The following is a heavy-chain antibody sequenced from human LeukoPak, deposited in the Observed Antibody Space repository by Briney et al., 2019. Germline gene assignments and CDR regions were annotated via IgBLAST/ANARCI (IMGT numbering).Heavy chain of an antibody. CDR2: ISGGGSA. Sequence: GGSLRLSCAASGFTFSLYGMNWIRQAPGKGLEWVSVISGGGSAFYTDSVKGRFTISRDNSKSTLFLQMDYLRTEDTAVYYCARDHHGDKRSDYWGQGTLVTVSS. CDR1: GFTFSLYG. D-gene: IGHD4-17*01. CDR3: ARDHHGDKRSDY. J-gene: IGHJ4*02. V-gene: IGHV3-23*01.